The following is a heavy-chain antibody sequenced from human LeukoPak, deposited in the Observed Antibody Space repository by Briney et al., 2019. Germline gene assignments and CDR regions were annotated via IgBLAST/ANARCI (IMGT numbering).Heavy chain of an antibody. CDR3: AKSPQYSSSWYDSSGWYGLDY. CDR1: GFTFSSYE. CDR2: ISWDGGST. J-gene: IGHJ4*02. Sequence: GGSLRLSCAASGFTFSSYEMNWVRQAPGKGLEWVSLISWDGGSTYYADSVKGRFTISRDNSKNSLYLQMNSLRAEDTALYYCAKSPQYSSSWYDSSGWYGLDYWGQGTLVTVSS. D-gene: IGHD6-13*01. V-gene: IGHV3-43D*03.